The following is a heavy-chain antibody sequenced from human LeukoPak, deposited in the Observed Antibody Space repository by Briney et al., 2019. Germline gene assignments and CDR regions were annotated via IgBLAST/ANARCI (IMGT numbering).Heavy chain of an antibody. CDR1: GFTFSSYS. Sequence: GGSLRLSCAASGFTFSSYSMNWVRQAPGKGLEWVSSISSSSSYIYYADSVKGRFTISRDNAKNSLYLQMNSLRAEDTAVYYCTRAVAGNGAPYYFDYWGQGTLVTVSS. CDR3: TRAVAGNGAPYYFDY. V-gene: IGHV3-21*01. J-gene: IGHJ4*02. D-gene: IGHD6-19*01. CDR2: ISSSSSYI.